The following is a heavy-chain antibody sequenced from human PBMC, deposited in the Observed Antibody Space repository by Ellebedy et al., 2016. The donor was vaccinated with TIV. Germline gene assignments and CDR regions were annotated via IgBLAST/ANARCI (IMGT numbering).Heavy chain of an antibody. Sequence: ASVKVSCKASGGTFSGYAISWVRQAPGQGLEWMGGIIPIFGTANYAQKFQGRVTITADESTSTAYMELSSLRSEDTAVYYCAVYGSGIIGGQSDGYYYYGMDVWGQGATVTVSS. J-gene: IGHJ6*02. D-gene: IGHD3-10*01. CDR3: AVYGSGIIGGQSDGYYYYGMDV. V-gene: IGHV1-69*13. CDR2: IIPIFGTA. CDR1: GGTFSGYA.